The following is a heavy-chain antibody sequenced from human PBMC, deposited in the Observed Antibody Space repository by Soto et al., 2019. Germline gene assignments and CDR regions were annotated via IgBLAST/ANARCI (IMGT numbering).Heavy chain of an antibody. CDR1: GYRFTRFL. Sequence: GQSLNLSGTGSGYRFTRFLSSWDLQMPGKGLEWMGRIDPSDSYTSYSPSFQGHVTISADRSISTAYLQWSSLKASDTAMYYCARLERYTGYELHFDYWGQGTQVTVSS. V-gene: IGHV5-10-1*01. J-gene: IGHJ4*02. D-gene: IGHD5-12*01. CDR3: ARLERYTGYELHFDY. CDR2: IDPSDSYT.